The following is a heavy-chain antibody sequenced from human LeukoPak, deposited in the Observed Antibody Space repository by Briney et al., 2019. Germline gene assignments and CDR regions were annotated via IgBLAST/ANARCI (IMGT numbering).Heavy chain of an antibody. J-gene: IGHJ4*02. CDR1: GGSISSGDYY. V-gene: IGHV4-30-4*01. D-gene: IGHD3-22*01. Sequence: SQTLSLTCTVSGGSISSGDYYWSWIRQPPGKGLEWIGYIYYSGSTYYNPSLKSRVTISVDTSKNQFSLTLSSVTAADAAVYYCASDRSGFHPYYWGQGTLVTVSS. CDR3: ASDRSGFHPYY. CDR2: IYYSGST.